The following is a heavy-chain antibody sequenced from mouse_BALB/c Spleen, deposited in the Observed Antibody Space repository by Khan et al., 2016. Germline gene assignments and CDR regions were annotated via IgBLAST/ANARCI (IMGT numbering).Heavy chain of an antibody. CDR2: INTETGEP. CDR1: GYTFTDYS. D-gene: IGHD1-3*01. CDR3: APGLNGGFAY. J-gene: IGHJ3*01. V-gene: IGHV9-2-1*01. Sequence: QIQLVQSGPELKKPGETVKISCQASGYTFTDYSMHWVKQAPGKGLKWMGWINTETGEPTYADDFKGRFAFSLETSASTAYLQINNLKNEDTATYFCAPGLNGGFAYWGQGTLVTVSA.